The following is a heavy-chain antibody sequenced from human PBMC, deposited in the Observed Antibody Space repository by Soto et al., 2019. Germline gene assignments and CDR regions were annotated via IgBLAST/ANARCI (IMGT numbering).Heavy chain of an antibody. CDR1: GGSFSGYY. D-gene: IGHD2-8*02. CDR3: ARDKITGRFDY. V-gene: IGHV4-34*01. Sequence: SETLSLTCAVYGGSFSGYYWTWIRQPPGTGLEWIGEINHSGSTNYNPSLKSRVTISVDTSKNQFSLKLTSVTAADTAVYYCARDKITGRFDYWGHGAPVTVSS. J-gene: IGHJ4*01. CDR2: INHSGST.